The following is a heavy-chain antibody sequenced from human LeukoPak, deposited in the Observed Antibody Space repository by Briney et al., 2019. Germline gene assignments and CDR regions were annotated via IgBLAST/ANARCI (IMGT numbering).Heavy chain of an antibody. CDR2: IYYSGST. CDR3: ARIMITFGGVIVLNWFDP. J-gene: IGHJ5*02. V-gene: IGHV4-39*07. CDR1: GGSISSSSYY. Sequence: TSETLSLTCTVSGGSISSSSYYWGCIRQPPGKGLECIGSIYYSGSTYYNPSLKSRVTISVDTSKNQFSLKLSSVTAADTAVYYCARIMITFGGVIVLNWFDPWGQGTLVTVSS. D-gene: IGHD3-16*02.